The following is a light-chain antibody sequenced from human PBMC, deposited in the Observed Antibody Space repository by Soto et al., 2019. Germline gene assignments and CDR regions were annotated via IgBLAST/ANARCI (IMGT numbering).Light chain of an antibody. CDR3: QQYNNWPPIT. Sequence: EIMMTQSPATLSVSPGERATLSCRASQSVRNNLAWYQHKPGQVPRLLIYYASTRATGIPARFSGNGSGTEFTLTISSLQSEDVAVYYCQQYNNWPPITFGQGTRLEIK. J-gene: IGKJ5*01. V-gene: IGKV3-15*01. CDR1: QSVRNN. CDR2: YAS.